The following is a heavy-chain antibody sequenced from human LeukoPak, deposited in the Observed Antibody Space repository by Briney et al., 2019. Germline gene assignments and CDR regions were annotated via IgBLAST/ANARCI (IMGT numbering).Heavy chain of an antibody. D-gene: IGHD4/OR15-4a*01. CDR1: GDSTNTFF. CDR2: IYYTGTT. Sequence: SETLSLTCTISGDSTNTFFWSWIRQPPGKGLEWIGYIYYTGTTNYNPSLKSRVTISVDTSKNQFSLKVNSVTAVDTGVYYCTSKSTDHGELRFDYWGQGTLVTVSS. CDR3: TSKSTDHGELRFDY. V-gene: IGHV4-59*01. J-gene: IGHJ4*02.